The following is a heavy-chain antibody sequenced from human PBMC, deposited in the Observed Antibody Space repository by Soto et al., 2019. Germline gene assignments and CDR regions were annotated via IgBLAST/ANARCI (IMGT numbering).Heavy chain of an antibody. D-gene: IGHD6-6*01. Sequence: QVQLQESGPGLVKPSETLSLTCTVSGGSISSYYWSWIRQPPGKGLEWIGYIYYSGSTNYNPSLKSRVTISVDTSKNQCSLKLSSVTAADTAVYYCARDGPGVWYYYMDVWGKGTTVTVSS. CDR1: GGSISSYY. CDR3: ARDGPGVWYYYMDV. J-gene: IGHJ6*03. CDR2: IYYSGST. V-gene: IGHV4-59*01.